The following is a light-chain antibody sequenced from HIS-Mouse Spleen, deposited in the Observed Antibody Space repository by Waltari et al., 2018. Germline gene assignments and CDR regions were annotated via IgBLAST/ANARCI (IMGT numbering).Light chain of an antibody. CDR1: SSNIGSNY. J-gene: IGLJ3*02. Sequence: QSVLTQPPSASGTPGQRVTISCSGSSSNIGSNYVYWYQQLPGTAPKLLPYRNKRRPAGGPDRFSGSKSGTSASLAISGLRSEDEADYYCAAWDDSLSGPVFGGGTKLTVL. V-gene: IGLV1-47*01. CDR3: AAWDDSLSGPV. CDR2: RNK.